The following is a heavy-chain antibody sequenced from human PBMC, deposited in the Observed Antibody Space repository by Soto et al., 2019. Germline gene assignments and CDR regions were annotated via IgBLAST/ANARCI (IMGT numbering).Heavy chain of an antibody. CDR1: GGTFSSYA. V-gene: IGHV1-69*01. J-gene: IGHJ3*02. CDR2: IIPIFGTA. CDR3: ARVYCSGGSCYHDVPAFDI. D-gene: IGHD2-15*01. Sequence: QVQLVQSGAEVKKPGSSVKVSCKASGGTFSSYAISWVRQAPGQGLEWMGGIIPIFGTANYAQKFQGRVTITADESTSTAYMELSSLRSEDTAVYYCARVYCSGGSCYHDVPAFDIWGQGTMVTVSS.